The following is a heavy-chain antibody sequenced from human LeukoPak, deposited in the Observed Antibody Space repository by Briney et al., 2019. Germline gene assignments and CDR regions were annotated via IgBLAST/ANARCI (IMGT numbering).Heavy chain of an antibody. Sequence: PGGSLRLSCAASGFTFDDYAMHWVRQAPGKGLEWVSGISWNSGSIGYADSVKGRFTISRDNAKNTLYLQMNSLRAEDTAVYYCARDQGGFDPWGQGTLVTVSS. J-gene: IGHJ5*02. CDR1: GFTFDDYA. V-gene: IGHV3-9*01. CDR2: ISWNSGSI. CDR3: ARDQGGFDP. D-gene: IGHD1-26*01.